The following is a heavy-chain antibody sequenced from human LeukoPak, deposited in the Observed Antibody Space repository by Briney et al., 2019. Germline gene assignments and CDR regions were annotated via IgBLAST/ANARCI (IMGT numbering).Heavy chain of an antibody. CDR1: GGSISSGGYY. J-gene: IGHJ4*02. V-gene: IGHV4-31*03. Sequence: PSETLSLTCTVSGGSISSGGYYWSWIRQHPGKGLEWIGYIYYSGSTYYNPSLKSRVTISVDTSKNQFSLKLSSVTAADTAVYYCARSYYDYVWGSYYNGYYFDYWGQGTLVTVSS. CDR2: IYYSGST. CDR3: ARSYYDYVWGSYYNGYYFDY. D-gene: IGHD3-16*01.